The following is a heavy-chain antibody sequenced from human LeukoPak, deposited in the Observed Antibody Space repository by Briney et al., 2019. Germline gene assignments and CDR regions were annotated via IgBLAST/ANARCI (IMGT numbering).Heavy chain of an antibody. CDR2: IYYSGST. J-gene: IGHJ4*02. Sequence: SQTLSLTCTASGGSISSGGYYWSWIRQHPGKGLEWIGYIYYSGSTYYNPSLKSRVTILVDTSKNQFSLKLSSVTAADTAVYYCARSPGDRDYFDYWGQGTLVTVSS. CDR3: ARSPGDRDYFDY. D-gene: IGHD7-27*01. CDR1: GGSISSGGYY. V-gene: IGHV4-31*03.